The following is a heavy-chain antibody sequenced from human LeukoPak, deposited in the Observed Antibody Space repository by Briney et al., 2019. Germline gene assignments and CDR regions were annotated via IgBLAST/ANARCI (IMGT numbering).Heavy chain of an antibody. CDR3: ATDLGATTYAFDI. CDR1: GYTLTELS. V-gene: IGHV1-24*01. J-gene: IGHJ3*02. D-gene: IGHD1-26*01. CDR2: FDPEDGET. Sequence: ASVKVSCKVSGYTLTELSMHWVRQAPGKGLEWMGGFDPEDGETIYAQKFQGRVTMTEDASTDTAYMELSSLRSEDTAVYYCATDLGATTYAFDIWGQGIMVTVSS.